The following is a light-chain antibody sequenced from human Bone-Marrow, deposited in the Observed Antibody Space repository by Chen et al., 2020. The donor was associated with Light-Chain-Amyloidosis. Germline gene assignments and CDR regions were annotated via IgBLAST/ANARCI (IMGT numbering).Light chain of an antibody. CDR3: QQHYSPPIT. CDR2: GAS. CDR1: QSLLYTSNSTTY. Sequence: DIVLTQSPDSLAVSLGERATINCKSSQSLLYTSNSTTYLAWYQQKPGHPPYLLTTGASTRGSGVPARFTGSGSGADFTFTIYRLQAEDVADSSCQQHYSPPITFGQGTRLEIQ. J-gene: IGKJ5*01. V-gene: IGKV4-1*01.